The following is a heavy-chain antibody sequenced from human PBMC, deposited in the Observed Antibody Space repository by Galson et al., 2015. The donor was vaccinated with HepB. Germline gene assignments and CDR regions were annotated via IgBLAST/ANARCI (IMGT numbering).Heavy chain of an antibody. CDR2: INPNSGGT. D-gene: IGHD2-2*01. Sequence: CKASGYTFTGYYIHWVRQAPGQGLEWMGWINPNSGGTNYAQNFQGRVTMTRDTSISTAYMELSRLRSGDTAVYFCARDLILCSTTDCSVFLENWFDPWGQGTLVTVSS. CDR3: ARDLILCSTTDCSVFLENWFDP. CDR1: GYTFTGYY. V-gene: IGHV1-2*02. J-gene: IGHJ5*02.